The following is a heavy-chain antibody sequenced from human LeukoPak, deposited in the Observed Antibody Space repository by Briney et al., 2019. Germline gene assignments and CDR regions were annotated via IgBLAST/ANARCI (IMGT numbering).Heavy chain of an antibody. CDR3: ARDGGQRCTSTSCSAGAAY. CDR2: ITNSSSYI. CDR1: GFTFSSYS. D-gene: IGHD2-2*01. J-gene: IGHJ4*02. V-gene: IGHV3-21*01. Sequence: GGSLRLSCAASGFTFSSYSMNWVRQAPGKGLEWVSSITNSSSYIYYADSVKGRFTISRDNAKNSLYLQMDSLRAEDTAVYYCARDGGQRCTSTSCSAGAAYWGQGTLVTVSS.